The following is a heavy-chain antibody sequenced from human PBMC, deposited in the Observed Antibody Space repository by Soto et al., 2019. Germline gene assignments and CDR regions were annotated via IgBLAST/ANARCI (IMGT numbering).Heavy chain of an antibody. Sequence: GGSLRLSCAASGFTVSTSWMHWVRQAPGKGLVRVSHIDTVETITTYADSVKGRFAISRDNAKNTLYLQMTSLRADDTAVYYCVRSHCAGGSCFGGFDPWGQGTLVTVSS. V-gene: IGHV3-74*01. D-gene: IGHD2-8*02. CDR1: GFTVSTSW. J-gene: IGHJ5*02. CDR3: VRSHCAGGSCFGGFDP. CDR2: IDTVETIT.